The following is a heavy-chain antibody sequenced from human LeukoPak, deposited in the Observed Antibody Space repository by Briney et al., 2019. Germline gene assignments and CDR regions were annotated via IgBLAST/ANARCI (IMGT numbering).Heavy chain of an antibody. V-gene: IGHV4-59*01. J-gene: IGHJ4*02. Sequence: SETLSLTCNVSGGSISGYHWSWIRQPPGKGLEWLGYIYYSESSNYNPSLKSRVTMSADTSKNQFSLKLSSVTAADTAVYYCARTGYTYGYIDYWGQGTLVTVSS. CDR3: ARTGYTYGYIDY. CDR1: GGSISGYH. D-gene: IGHD5-18*01. CDR2: IYYSESS.